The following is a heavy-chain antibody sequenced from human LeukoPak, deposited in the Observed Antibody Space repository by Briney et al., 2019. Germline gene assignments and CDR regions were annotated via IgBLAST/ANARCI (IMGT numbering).Heavy chain of an antibody. D-gene: IGHD6-13*01. CDR1: GFPFTKHW. CDR3: AKGLGSTKIDY. V-gene: IGHV3-74*01. CDR2: ISQDGSNT. J-gene: IGHJ4*02. Sequence: PGGSLRLSCAASGFPFTKHWMHWVRQAPGKGLVWVSSISQDGSNTPYADSVKGRFAISRDNAKSTVYLQMNSLRAEDTAVYYCAKGLGSTKIDYWGQGTLVTVSS.